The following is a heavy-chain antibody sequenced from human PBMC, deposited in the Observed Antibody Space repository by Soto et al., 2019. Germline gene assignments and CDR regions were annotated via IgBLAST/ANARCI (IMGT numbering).Heavy chain of an antibody. CDR2: IYYSGST. Sequence: NPSETLSLTCTVSGGSISGYHWSWIRQPPGKGLEWIGYIYYSGSTNYNPSLKSRVTISVDTSKNQFSLKLGSVTAADTAVYYCARGNTAIFSWGQGTLVTVSS. CDR3: ARGNTAIFS. D-gene: IGHD5-18*01. V-gene: IGHV4-59*01. J-gene: IGHJ4*02. CDR1: GGSISGYH.